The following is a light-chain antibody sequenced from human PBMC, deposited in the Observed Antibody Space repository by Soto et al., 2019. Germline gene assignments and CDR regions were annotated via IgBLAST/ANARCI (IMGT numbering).Light chain of an antibody. CDR1: SRDVGGFNY. J-gene: IGLJ2*01. V-gene: IGLV2-8*01. CDR3: SSYGGSNNDVI. CDR2: EVS. Sequence: QTVVTQPPSASGSPGQSVTISCTGSSRDVGGFNYVSWYQQFPGKAPKLMIYEVSNRPSGVPDRFSGSKSGTTASLTVSGLQPEDEADYYCSSYGGSNNDVIFGGGTKVTVL.